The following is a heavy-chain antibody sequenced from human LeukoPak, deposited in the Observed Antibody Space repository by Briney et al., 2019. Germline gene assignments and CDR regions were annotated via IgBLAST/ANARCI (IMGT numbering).Heavy chain of an antibody. Sequence: PGGSLRLSCAASGFTFSSYWMSWVRQAPGKGLEWVANIKQDGSEKYYVDSVKGRFTISRDNAKNSLYLQMNSLRAEDTAVYYCARDPSGFIAVAGTDWFNPWGQGTLVTVSS. V-gene: IGHV3-7*01. CDR2: IKQDGSEK. D-gene: IGHD6-19*01. J-gene: IGHJ5*02. CDR1: GFTFSSYW. CDR3: ARDPSGFIAVAGTDWFNP.